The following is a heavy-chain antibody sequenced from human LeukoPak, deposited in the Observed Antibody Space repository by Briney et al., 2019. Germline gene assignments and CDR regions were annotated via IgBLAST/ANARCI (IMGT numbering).Heavy chain of an antibody. J-gene: IGHJ4*02. Sequence: PSETLSLTCTVSGGSISSSSYYWGWIRQPPGKGLEWIGSIYYSGSTYYNPSLKSRVTISVDTSKSQFSLNLSSVTAADTAVYYCASSRPTAMALSDYWGQGTLVTVSS. CDR1: GGSISSSSYY. CDR2: IYYSGST. V-gene: IGHV4-39*07. D-gene: IGHD5-18*01. CDR3: ASSRPTAMALSDY.